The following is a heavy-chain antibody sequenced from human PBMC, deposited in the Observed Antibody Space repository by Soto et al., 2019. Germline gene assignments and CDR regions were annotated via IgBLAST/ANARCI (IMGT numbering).Heavy chain of an antibody. CDR1: GFSFSSFA. V-gene: IGHV3-23*01. CDR3: AKGFYAGKSNWFES. J-gene: IGHJ5*01. D-gene: IGHD4-17*01. Sequence: EEQLLESGGGLVQPGGSLRLSCAASGFSFSSFAMSWVRQAPGKGLEWVSLISGPASTTYYADSVKGRFTISRDNSKNTLSLQMSSLRAEDTAINFCAKGFYAGKSNWFESWGQGTLVTVSS. CDR2: ISGPASTT.